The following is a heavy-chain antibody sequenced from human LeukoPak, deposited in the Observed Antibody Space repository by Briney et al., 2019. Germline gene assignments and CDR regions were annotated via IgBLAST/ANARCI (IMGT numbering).Heavy chain of an antibody. CDR3: AKGTLTTVTYYFDY. V-gene: IGHV4-34*01. CDR1: GGSFSGYY. Sequence: SETLSLTCAVYGGSFSGYYWSWIRQPPGKGLEWIGEINHSGSTNYNPSLKSRVTISVDTSKNQFSLKLSSVTAANTAVYYCAKGTLTTVTYYFDYWGQGTLVTVSS. D-gene: IGHD4-17*01. J-gene: IGHJ4*02. CDR2: INHSGST.